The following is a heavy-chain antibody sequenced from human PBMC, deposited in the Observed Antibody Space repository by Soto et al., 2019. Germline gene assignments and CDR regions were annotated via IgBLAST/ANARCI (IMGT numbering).Heavy chain of an antibody. V-gene: IGHV3-9*01. J-gene: IGHJ3*01. CDR1: GFTFDDYA. CDR3: TKGASTSCFSAFDL. CDR2: ISWNSGNI. Sequence: EVQLVESGGGLVQPGRSLRLSCTASGFTFDDYAMHWVRQAPGKGLEWVSSISWNSGNIVYADSVRGRFTISRDNAKTSLHLQMNSLRAEDTALYYRTKGASTSCFSAFDLWGQGTMVTVSS. D-gene: IGHD2-2*01.